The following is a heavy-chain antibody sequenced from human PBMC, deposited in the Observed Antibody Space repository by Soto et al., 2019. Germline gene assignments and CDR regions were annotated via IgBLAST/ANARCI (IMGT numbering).Heavy chain of an antibody. J-gene: IGHJ6*02. D-gene: IGHD1-26*01. V-gene: IGHV3-30*18. CDR3: AKERGSYDYYYYGMDV. CDR1: GFTFSSYG. Sequence: PGGSLRLSCAASGFTFSSYGMHWVRQAPGKGLEWVAVISYDGSNKYYADSVKGRFTISRDNSKNTLYLQMNSLRAEDTAVYYCAKERGSYDYYYYGMDVWGQGTTVTVSS. CDR2: ISYDGSNK.